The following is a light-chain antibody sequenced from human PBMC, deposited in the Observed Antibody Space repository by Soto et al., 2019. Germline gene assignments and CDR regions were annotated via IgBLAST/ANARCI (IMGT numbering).Light chain of an antibody. CDR1: QSVSSSY. J-gene: IGKJ2*01. V-gene: IGKV3-20*01. CDR2: VAS. Sequence: DIVLTQSPGTLSLSPGERATLSCRASQSVSSSYLAWYQQKPGQAPRLLIYVASTRATGITDRFSGSGCGTDFTTTISRLEPEDFDVYYCQQYGSSPPYTFGQGTKLEIK. CDR3: QQYGSSPPYT.